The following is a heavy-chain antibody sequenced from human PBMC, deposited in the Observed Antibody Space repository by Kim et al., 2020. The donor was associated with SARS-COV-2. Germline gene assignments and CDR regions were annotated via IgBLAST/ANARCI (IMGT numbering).Heavy chain of an antibody. V-gene: IGHV3-23*01. CDR3: AIEGQLGHYYGMDV. J-gene: IGHJ6*02. Sequence: GGSLRLSCAASGFTFSRYGFNWVRQAPGKGLEWVSTIGGSGETTYYADSVKGRFTISRDNVQNTLYLQMNSLRTEDTADYYCAIEGQLGHYYGMDVCGQG. CDR1: GFTFSRYG. CDR2: IGGSGETT. D-gene: IGHD6-13*01.